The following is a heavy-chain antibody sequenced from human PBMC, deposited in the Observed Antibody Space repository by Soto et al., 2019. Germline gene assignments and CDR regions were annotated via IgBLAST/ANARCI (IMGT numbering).Heavy chain of an antibody. Sequence: SETLSLTCTVSGGSISSSSYYWDWIRQPPGKGLEWIGSIYYSGSTYYNPSLKSRVTTSVDTSKNQFSLKLSSVTAADTAVYYCARRLVKDYYYYYMAVWGKGTRVTVSS. V-gene: IGHV4-39*01. CDR2: IYYSGST. CDR3: ARRLVKDYYYYYMAV. D-gene: IGHD3-22*01. J-gene: IGHJ6*03. CDR1: GGSISSSSYY.